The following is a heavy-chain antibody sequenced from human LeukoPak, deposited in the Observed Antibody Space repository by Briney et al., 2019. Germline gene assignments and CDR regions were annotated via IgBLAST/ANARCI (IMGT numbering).Heavy chain of an antibody. V-gene: IGHV4-39*01. CDR1: GGSISSSSYY. CDR3: ARQGWLLLHNDY. J-gene: IGHJ4*02. D-gene: IGHD3-22*01. Sequence: PSETLSLTCTVSGGSISSSSYYWGWIRHPPGKGLGGIGSIYYSGSTYYNPSLKSRVTISVDTSKNQFSLKLSSVTAADTAVYYCARQGWLLLHNDYWGQGTLVTVSS. CDR2: IYYSGST.